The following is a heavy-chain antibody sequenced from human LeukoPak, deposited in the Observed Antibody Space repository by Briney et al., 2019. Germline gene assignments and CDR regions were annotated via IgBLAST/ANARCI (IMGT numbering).Heavy chain of an antibody. CDR2: ISGSGGST. V-gene: IGHV3-23*01. Sequence: QPGGSLRLSCAASGFTFSSYAMSWVRQAPGKGLEWVSAISGSGGSTYYADSVKGRFTISRDNSKNTLYLQMNSLRAEDTAVYYCAATLNSSGWYAQGYWGQGTLVTVSS. D-gene: IGHD6-19*01. J-gene: IGHJ4*02. CDR3: AATLNSSGWYAQGY. CDR1: GFTFSSYA.